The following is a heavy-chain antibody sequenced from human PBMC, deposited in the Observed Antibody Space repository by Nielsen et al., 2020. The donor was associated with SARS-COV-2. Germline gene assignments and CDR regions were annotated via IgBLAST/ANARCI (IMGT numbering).Heavy chain of an antibody. Sequence: GGSLRLSCAASGFTFSSYWMHWVRQAPGKGLVWVSRINSDESSTSYADSVKGRFTISRDNAKNTLYLQMNSLRAEDTAVYYCARVLRSPLTGYYYYGMDVWGQGTTVTVSS. CDR2: INSDESST. V-gene: IGHV3-74*01. CDR3: ARVLRSPLTGYYYYGMDV. D-gene: IGHD1-20*01. CDR1: GFTFSSYW. J-gene: IGHJ6*02.